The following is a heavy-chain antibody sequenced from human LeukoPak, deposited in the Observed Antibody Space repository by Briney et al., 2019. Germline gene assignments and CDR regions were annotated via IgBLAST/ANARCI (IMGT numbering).Heavy chain of an antibody. CDR3: AKEGYMVYYFDY. V-gene: IGHV3-30*18. Sequence: GGSLRLSCASSGFNFRRTGMHWVRQAPGKGLEWVAFISYDGSAKYYADSVKGRFTISRDNSKDILNLQMNSLGAEDTAVYYCAKEGYMVYYFDYWGQGTLVTVSS. CDR2: ISYDGSAK. D-gene: IGHD2-2*02. J-gene: IGHJ4*02. CDR1: GFNFRRTG.